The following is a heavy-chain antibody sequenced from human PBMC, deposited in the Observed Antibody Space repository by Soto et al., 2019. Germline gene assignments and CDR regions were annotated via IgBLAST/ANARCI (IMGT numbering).Heavy chain of an antibody. CDR2: MNPNSGNT. Sequence: QVQLVQSGAEVKKPGASVKVSCKASGYTFTSYDINWVRQATGQGLEWMGWMNPNSGNTGYAQKFQGRVTMTRNTSISTAYMELSSLRSEDTAVYYCARIHTVVVPAAGRPNNWFDPWGQGTLVTVSS. CDR3: ARIHTVVVPAAGRPNNWFDP. D-gene: IGHD2-2*01. CDR1: GYTFTSYD. J-gene: IGHJ5*02. V-gene: IGHV1-8*01.